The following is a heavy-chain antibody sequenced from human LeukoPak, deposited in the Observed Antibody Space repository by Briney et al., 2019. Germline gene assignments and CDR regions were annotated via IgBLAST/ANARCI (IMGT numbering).Heavy chain of an antibody. CDR2: ISGSGGST. V-gene: IGHV3-23*01. J-gene: IGHJ4*02. CDR1: GFTISDHY. CDR3: AKAGGNYGDYGSDFDY. D-gene: IGHD4-17*01. Sequence: GGSLRLSCAASGFTISDHYMDWVRQAPGKGLEWVSAISGSGGSTYYADSVKGRFTISRDNSKNTLYLQMNSLRAEDTAVYYCAKAGGNYGDYGSDFDYWGQGTLVTVSS.